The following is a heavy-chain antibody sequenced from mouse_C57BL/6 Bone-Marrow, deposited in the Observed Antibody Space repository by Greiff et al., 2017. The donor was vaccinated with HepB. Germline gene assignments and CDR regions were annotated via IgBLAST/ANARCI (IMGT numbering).Heavy chain of an antibody. D-gene: IGHD2-2*01. CDR1: GYTFTSYW. Sequence: QVQLQQPGAELVRPGTSVKLSCKASGYTFTSYWMHWVKQRPGQGLEWIGVIDPSDSYTSYNQKFKGKATLTVDTSSSTAYMQLSSLTSEDSAVYYCAREGGYYWYFDVWGTGTTVTVSS. CDR2: IDPSDSYT. J-gene: IGHJ1*03. V-gene: IGHV1-59*01. CDR3: AREGGYYWYFDV.